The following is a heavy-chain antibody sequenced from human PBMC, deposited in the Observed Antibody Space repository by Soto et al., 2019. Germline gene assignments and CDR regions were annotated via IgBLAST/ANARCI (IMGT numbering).Heavy chain of an antibody. Sequence: GSSLRLSCVGSEFTFSLYVIGWVLQAPGKGPEWVSFISGSGASTYYADSVKGRFPISRDNSKNTVYLQMNNLRPEDTARYSCARGGTDVWGTGAHDYGLDVWGPGTAVTVSS. CDR2: ISGSGAST. V-gene: IGHV3-23*01. J-gene: IGHJ6*02. CDR3: ARGGTDVWGTGAHDYGLDV. CDR1: EFTFSLYV. D-gene: IGHD3-16*01.